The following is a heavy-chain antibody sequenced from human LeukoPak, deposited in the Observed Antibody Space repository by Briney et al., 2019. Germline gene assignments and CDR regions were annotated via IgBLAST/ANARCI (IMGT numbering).Heavy chain of an antibody. D-gene: IGHD3-10*01. CDR3: AKWGFGELLPTSYYYYYGMDV. V-gene: IGHV3-23*01. Sequence: GGSLRLSCAASGFTFSSYAMSWVRQAPGKGLEWVSAISGSGGSTYYADSVKGRFTISRDNSKNTLYLQMNSLRAEDTAVYYCAKWGFGELLPTSYYYYYGMDVWGQGTTVTVSS. CDR1: GFTFSSYA. CDR2: ISGSGGST. J-gene: IGHJ6*02.